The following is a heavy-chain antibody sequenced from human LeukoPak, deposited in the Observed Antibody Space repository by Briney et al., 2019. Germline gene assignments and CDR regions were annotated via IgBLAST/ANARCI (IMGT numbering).Heavy chain of an antibody. D-gene: IGHD3-16*01. Sequence: PLETLSLTCTVSGGSISSYYLSWIRQPAGKGLEWIGRIYTSGSTNYNPSLKSRVTMSVDTSKNQFSLKLSSVTAADTAVYYCARDQNPLGEGNYFDYWGQGTLVTVSS. CDR1: GGSISSYY. J-gene: IGHJ4*02. CDR2: IYTSGST. V-gene: IGHV4-4*07. CDR3: ARDQNPLGEGNYFDY.